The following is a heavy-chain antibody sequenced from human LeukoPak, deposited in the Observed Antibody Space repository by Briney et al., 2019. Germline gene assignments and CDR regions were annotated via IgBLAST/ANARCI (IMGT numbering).Heavy chain of an antibody. V-gene: IGHV3-23*01. CDR1: GFTFSSYA. Sequence: HTGGSLRLSCAASGFTFSSYAMSWVRQAPGKGLEWVSAISGSGGSTYYADSVKGRFTISRDNSKNTLYLQMNSLRAEDTAVYYCANARVLRYFDWHINPRGWFDPWGQGTLVTVSS. CDR2: ISGSGGST. J-gene: IGHJ5*02. D-gene: IGHD3-9*01. CDR3: ANARVLRYFDWHINPRGWFDP.